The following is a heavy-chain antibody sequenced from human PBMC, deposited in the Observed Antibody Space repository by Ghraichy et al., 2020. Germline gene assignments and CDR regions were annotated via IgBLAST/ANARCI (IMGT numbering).Heavy chain of an antibody. D-gene: IGHD4-11*01. CDR2: ISAYNGNT. V-gene: IGHV1-18*01. J-gene: IGHJ6*03. CDR3: ARVGLPDYNNPVYYYYYMDV. Sequence: ASVKVSCKASGYTFTSYGISWVRQAPGQGLEWMGWISAYNGNTNYAQKLQGRVTMTTDTSTSTAYMELRSLRSDDTAVYYCARVGLPDYNNPVYYYYYMDVWGKGTTVTVAS. CDR1: GYTFTSYG.